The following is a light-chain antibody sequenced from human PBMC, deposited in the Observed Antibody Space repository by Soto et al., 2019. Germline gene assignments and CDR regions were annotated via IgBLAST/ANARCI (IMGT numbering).Light chain of an antibody. CDR1: HDITXY. Sequence: XQMTQSPXXXXASVGDRVTIXXXXSHDITXYLXWYQHKPGKAPKLLIYDASILEAGVPSXXSXXGSGTDFTFTISSLQPEDVATYYCQKCDYLPIFGPGTTVDFK. J-gene: IGKJ3*01. CDR3: QKCDYLPI. CDR2: DAS. V-gene: IGKV1-33*01.